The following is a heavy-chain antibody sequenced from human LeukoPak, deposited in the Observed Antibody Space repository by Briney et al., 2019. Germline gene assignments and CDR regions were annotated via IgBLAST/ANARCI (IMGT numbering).Heavy chain of an antibody. D-gene: IGHD1-14*01. CDR1: GGSISSGGYY. CDR2: IYHSGST. J-gene: IGHJ5*02. V-gene: IGHV4-30-2*01. Sequence: SETLSLTCTVSGGSISSGGYYWSWIRQPPGKGLEWIGYIYHSGSTFYNPSLKSRVTISVDRSKNQFSLKLSSVTAADTAVYYCARQRYTGWFDPWGQGTLVTVSS. CDR3: ARQRYTGWFDP.